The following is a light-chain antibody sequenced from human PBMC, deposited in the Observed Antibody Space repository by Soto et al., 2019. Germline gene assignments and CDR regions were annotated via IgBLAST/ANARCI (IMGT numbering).Light chain of an antibody. V-gene: IGKV1-39*01. J-gene: IGKJ4*01. CDR1: QSISSH. Sequence: DIQMTQSPSSLSASVGDRVTITCRASQSISSHLNWYQQKPGKAPKLLICEASSLLGGVPSRFSGSGSGTDFTLTISSLQPEDFATYSCQQSHGTPLTFGGGTKVEIK. CDR2: EAS. CDR3: QQSHGTPLT.